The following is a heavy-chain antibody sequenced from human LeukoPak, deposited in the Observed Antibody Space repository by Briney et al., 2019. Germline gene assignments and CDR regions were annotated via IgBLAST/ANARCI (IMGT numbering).Heavy chain of an antibody. D-gene: IGHD2-15*01. Sequence: PSETLSLTCTVSGGSISSSNYYWGWIRQPPRKGLEWIGSLYYTGSTYYNPSLKSRVTISVATSKSQFSLKLNSVTAADTAVYYCARPLYCSGGSCYRPFDYWGQGILVTVSS. CDR2: LYYTGST. J-gene: IGHJ4*02. CDR3: ARPLYCSGGSCYRPFDY. CDR1: GGSISSSNYY. V-gene: IGHV4-39*01.